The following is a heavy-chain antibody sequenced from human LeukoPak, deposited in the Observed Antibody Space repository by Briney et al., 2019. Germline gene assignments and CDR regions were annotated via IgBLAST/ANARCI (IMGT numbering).Heavy chain of an antibody. CDR2: ISGNSGSI. J-gene: IGHJ4*02. Sequence: GGSLRLSCAASGFTFDDYAMHWVRQAPGKGLEWVSGISGNSGSIGYADSVKGRFTISRDNAKNSLYLQMNSLRAEDAALYYCAKDITMVRGALDYWGQGTLVTVSS. CDR1: GFTFDDYA. CDR3: AKDITMVRGALDY. V-gene: IGHV3-9*01. D-gene: IGHD3-10*01.